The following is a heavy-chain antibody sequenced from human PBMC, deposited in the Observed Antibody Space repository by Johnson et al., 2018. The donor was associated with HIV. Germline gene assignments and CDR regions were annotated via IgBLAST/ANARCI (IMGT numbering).Heavy chain of an antibody. CDR3: AKIAAAGTYDAFDI. CDR1: GFTFSSYA. J-gene: IGHJ3*02. V-gene: IGHV3-30*02. Sequence: QVQLVESGGGVVQPGGSLRLSCAASGFTFSSYAMHWVRQAPGKGLEWVAFIRYDGSNKYYADSVKGRFTISRDNSKNTLYLQMNSLRAEDTAVYYCAKIAAAGTYDAFDIWGQGTMVTVSS. D-gene: IGHD6-13*01. CDR2: IRYDGSNK.